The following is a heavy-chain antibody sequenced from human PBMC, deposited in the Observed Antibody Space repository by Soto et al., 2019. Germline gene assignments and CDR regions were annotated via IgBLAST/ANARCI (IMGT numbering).Heavy chain of an antibody. V-gene: IGHV4-4*02. D-gene: IGHD6-13*01. Sequence: SETLSLTCAVSGGSISSSNWWSWVRPPPGKGLEWIGEIWHIGITNYNPSLKSRVTISLDKSKNQFSLKLSSVTAADTAVYYCERGKPGIAAAGTKTRYNWFDTWGLGTLVTVS. CDR3: ERGKPGIAAAGTKTRYNWFDT. J-gene: IGHJ5*02. CDR1: GGSISSSNW. CDR2: IWHIGIT.